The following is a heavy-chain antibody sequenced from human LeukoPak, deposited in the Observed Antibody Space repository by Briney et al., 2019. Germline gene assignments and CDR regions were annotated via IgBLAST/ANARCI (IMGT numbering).Heavy chain of an antibody. CDR2: IYHSGST. J-gene: IGHJ5*02. CDR1: GCSISSGYC. Sequence: PSETLSLTCAVSGCSISSGYCWGWIRQPPGKGLEWIGSIYHSGSTYYNPSLKSRVTISVDTSKNQFSLKLSSVTAADTAVYYCVSKLEGYCSSTSCPVAWGQGTLVTVSS. V-gene: IGHV4-38-2*01. CDR3: VSKLEGYCSSTSCPVA. D-gene: IGHD2-2*01.